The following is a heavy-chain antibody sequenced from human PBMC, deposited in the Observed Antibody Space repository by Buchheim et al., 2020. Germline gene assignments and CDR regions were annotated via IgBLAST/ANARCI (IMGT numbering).Heavy chain of an antibody. V-gene: IGHV3-30*02. CDR2: IRYDGSKK. CDR3: AKNIAVAGGDFDY. J-gene: IGHJ4*02. Sequence: QVQLVESGGGVVQPGRSLRLSCAASGFTFSSYGMHWVRQAPGKGLEWVAFIRYDGSKKYYADSVKGRFTIPRDNSKTKRYLQMNSLRAEDTAVYYCAKNIAVAGGDFDYWGQGTL. D-gene: IGHD6-19*01. CDR1: GFTFSSYG.